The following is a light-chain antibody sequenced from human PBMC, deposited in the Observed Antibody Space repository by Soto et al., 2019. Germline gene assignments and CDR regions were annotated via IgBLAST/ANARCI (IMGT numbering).Light chain of an antibody. CDR2: AAS. CDR1: QNIGAN. Sequence: EIVMTQSPATLSVSPGQRATLSCRASQNIGANLAWYQQRPGQTPSLLIYAASDRATGVPARFSGSGSRTEFTLTISNLQSEDFAVYYCQQYESWTFGQGTKVDIK. CDR3: QQYESWT. J-gene: IGKJ1*01. V-gene: IGKV3-15*01.